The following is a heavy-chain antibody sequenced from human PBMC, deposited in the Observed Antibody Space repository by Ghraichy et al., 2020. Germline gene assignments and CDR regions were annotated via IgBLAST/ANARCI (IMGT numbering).Heavy chain of an antibody. J-gene: IGHJ4*02. CDR1: GFTFSSYS. Sequence: GGSLRLSCAASGFTFSSYSMNWVRQSPGKGLEWVSSISSSSSYIYYADSVKGRFTISRDNAKNSLYLQMNSLRAEDTAVYYCARGHNCGVHCPTGDYWGQGTRVNVSS. V-gene: IGHV3-21*01. CDR3: ARGHNCGVHCPTGDY. CDR2: ISSSSSYI. D-gene: IGHD2-21*02.